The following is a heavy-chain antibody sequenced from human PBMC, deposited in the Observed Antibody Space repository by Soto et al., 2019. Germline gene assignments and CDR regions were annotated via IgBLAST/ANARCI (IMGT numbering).Heavy chain of an antibody. V-gene: IGHV4-31*03. Sequence: SETLSLTCTVPGGSISSGGYYWSWIRQHPGKGLEWIGYIYYSGSTYYNPSLKSRVTMSVDTSKNQFSLKLSSVTAADTAVYYCARDRRYYDSSGYSSFDYWGQGTLVTVSS. J-gene: IGHJ4*02. CDR2: IYYSGST. CDR1: GGSISSGGYY. D-gene: IGHD3-22*01. CDR3: ARDRRYYDSSGYSSFDY.